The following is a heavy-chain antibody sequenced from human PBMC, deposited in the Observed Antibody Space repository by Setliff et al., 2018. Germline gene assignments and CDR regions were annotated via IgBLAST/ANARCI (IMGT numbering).Heavy chain of an antibody. D-gene: IGHD3-16*01. Sequence: SETLSLTCAVSGDSISSGNWWSWVRQPPEKGLEWIGEINHSGSTNYNPSLKSRVTMSVDTSKNQFSLKLNSVTAADTALYYCAIGGGYCDFFDCFPFENWGQGFLVTVSS. J-gene: IGHJ4*02. CDR1: GDSISSGNW. V-gene: IGHV4-4*02. CDR3: AIGGGYCDFFDCFPFEN. CDR2: INHSGST.